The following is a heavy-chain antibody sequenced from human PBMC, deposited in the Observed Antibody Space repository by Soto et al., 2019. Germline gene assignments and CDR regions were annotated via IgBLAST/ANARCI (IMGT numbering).Heavy chain of an antibody. J-gene: IGHJ5*02. Sequence: GSVKVSCKASGYTFTSYDINWVRQATGQGLEWMGWMNPNSGNTGYAQKFQGRVTMTRNTSISTAYMELSSLRSEDTAVYYCARAGGYDFWSGYYLNWFDPWGQGTLVTVSS. D-gene: IGHD3-3*01. CDR2: MNPNSGNT. CDR3: ARAGGYDFWSGYYLNWFDP. V-gene: IGHV1-8*01. CDR1: GYTFTSYD.